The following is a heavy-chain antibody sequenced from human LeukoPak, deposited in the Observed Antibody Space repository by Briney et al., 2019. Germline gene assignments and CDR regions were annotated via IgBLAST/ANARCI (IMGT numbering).Heavy chain of an antibody. CDR2: ISAYNGNT. CDR3: ARVRSYGDYSDY. CDR1: GYTFTNYG. J-gene: IGHJ4*02. Sequence: ASVKVPCKASGYTFTNYGVTWVRQAPGQGLQWMGWISAYNGNTNYAQKFQGRISMTIDTSTTTAYMELRSLRSDDTAIYYCARVRSYGDYSDYWGQGTLVTVSS. V-gene: IGHV1-18*04. D-gene: IGHD4-17*01.